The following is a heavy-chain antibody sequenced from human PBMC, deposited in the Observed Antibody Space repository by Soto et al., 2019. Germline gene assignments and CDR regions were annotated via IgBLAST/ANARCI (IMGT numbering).Heavy chain of an antibody. Sequence: EVQLVESGGGLVQPGRSLTLSCAASGFRFDDYAMHWVRQAPGKGLEWVSGIVWNSEIRGYADSVKGRLTIFRDNAKNTLYLQMNSLRAEDTALYFCAKGQGTGYSYPHDYFASWGQGTLVTVSS. CDR2: IVWNSEIR. J-gene: IGHJ4*02. CDR3: AKGQGTGYSYPHDYFAS. D-gene: IGHD5-18*01. V-gene: IGHV3-9*01. CDR1: GFRFDDYA.